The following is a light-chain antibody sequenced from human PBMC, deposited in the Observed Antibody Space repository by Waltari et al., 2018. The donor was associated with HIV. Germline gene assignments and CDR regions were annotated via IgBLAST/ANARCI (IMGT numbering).Light chain of an antibody. V-gene: IGLV1-47*01. CDR3: AAWDDSLSGRV. Sequence: QSVLTQPPSASGTPGQTVTISCSGSRSNIESNYVYWFQQFPGTAPKLLIYSNIPAPSGVPSRFSCSKSDTSASLAISGLRSEDEGIYYCAAWDDSLSGRVFGGGTKLTVL. CDR1: RSNIESNY. J-gene: IGLJ2*01. CDR2: SNI.